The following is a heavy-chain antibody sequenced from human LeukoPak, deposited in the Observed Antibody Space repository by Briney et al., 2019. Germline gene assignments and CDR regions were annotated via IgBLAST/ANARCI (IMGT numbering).Heavy chain of an antibody. V-gene: IGHV4-39*07. CDR1: GGSISSSSYY. D-gene: IGHD3-10*01. CDR3: ASAMVRGVIGNDY. J-gene: IGHJ4*02. Sequence: SETLSLTCTVSGGSISSSSYYWGWIRQPPGKGLEWIGSIYYSGSTYYNPSLKSRVTISVDTSKNQFSLKLSSVTAADTAVYYCASAMVRGVIGNDYWGQGTLVTVSS. CDR2: IYYSGST.